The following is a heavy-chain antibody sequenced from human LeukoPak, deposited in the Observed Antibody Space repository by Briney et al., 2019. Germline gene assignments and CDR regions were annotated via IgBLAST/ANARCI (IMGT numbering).Heavy chain of an antibody. Sequence: PSETLSLTCTVSGGSINYYYWMWIRQPPGKGLEWIGYIYYSGGTHYNPSLKSRVTMLVDTSKNQFSLKLTAVTAADTAVYYCARGSRGYSYGWGQGTLVTVSS. CDR1: GGSINYYY. CDR2: IYYSGGT. J-gene: IGHJ4*02. D-gene: IGHD5-18*01. CDR3: ARGSRGYSYG. V-gene: IGHV4-59*01.